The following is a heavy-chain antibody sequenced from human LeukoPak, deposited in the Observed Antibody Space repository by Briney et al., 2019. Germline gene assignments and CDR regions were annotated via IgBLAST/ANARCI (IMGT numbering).Heavy chain of an antibody. CDR1: GGSISSSSYY. V-gene: IGHV4-39*01. CDR2: IYYSGST. CDR3: ARVLYSSSWLPGYYYGMDV. J-gene: IGHJ6*02. D-gene: IGHD6-13*01. Sequence: SETLSLTCTVSGGSISSSSYYWGWIRQPPGKGLEWIGSIYYSGSTYYNPSLKSRVTISVDTSENQFSLKLSSVTAADTAVYYCARVLYSSSWLPGYYYGMDVWGQGTTVTVSS.